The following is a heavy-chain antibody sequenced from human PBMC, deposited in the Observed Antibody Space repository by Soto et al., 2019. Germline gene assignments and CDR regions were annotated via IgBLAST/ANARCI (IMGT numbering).Heavy chain of an antibody. J-gene: IGHJ4*01. D-gene: IGHD2-15*01. V-gene: IGHV3-7*03. CDR2: IKQDGSET. CDR1: GFTFSSYR. CDR3: AREDSVSSYYSQ. Sequence: GGSLRLSCAASGFTFSSYRMTWVRQAPGKGLEWVANIKQDGSETFYVDSVKGRFTISRDNAKNSLYLHMNSLGAEDTAMYYCAREDSVSSYYSQWGHGTLVTVSS.